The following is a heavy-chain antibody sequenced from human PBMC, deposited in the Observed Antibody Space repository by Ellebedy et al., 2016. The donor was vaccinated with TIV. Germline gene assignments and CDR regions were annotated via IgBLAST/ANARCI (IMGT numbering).Heavy chain of an antibody. J-gene: IGHJ2*01. V-gene: IGHV4-59*08. Sequence: MPSETLSLTCTVSGDSMSNYYWRWIRQPPGKPLEWIGYIYYSGSTNYNPSLKSRVTISLDTSKNQFSLRLTSVTAADTAVYYCARLRHYGGDSVWFCDLWGRGTLVTVSS. CDR1: GDSMSNYY. CDR3: ARLRHYGGDSVWFCDL. D-gene: IGHD4-23*01. CDR2: IYYSGST.